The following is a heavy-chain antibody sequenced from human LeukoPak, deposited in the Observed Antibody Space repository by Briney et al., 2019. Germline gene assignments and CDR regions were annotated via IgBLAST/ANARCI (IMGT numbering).Heavy chain of an antibody. J-gene: IGHJ6*03. D-gene: IGHD3-10*01. V-gene: IGHV4-34*01. Sequence: SETLSLTCAVYGGSFSGYYWSWIRQPPGKGLEWIGKINHSGSTNYNPSLKSRVTISVDTSKNQFSLKLSSVTAADTAVYYCARRPMVRGYYYYYYMDVWGKGTTVTISS. CDR2: INHSGST. CDR3: ARRPMVRGYYYYYYMDV. CDR1: GGSFSGYY.